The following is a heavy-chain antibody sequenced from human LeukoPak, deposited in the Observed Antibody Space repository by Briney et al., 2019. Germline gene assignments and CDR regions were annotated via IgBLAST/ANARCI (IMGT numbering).Heavy chain of an antibody. V-gene: IGHV3-21*04. D-gene: IGHD1-26*01. J-gene: IGHJ3*02. Sequence: GGSLRLSCAASGFTFSSYSMNWVRQAPGKGLEWVSSISSSSSYIYYADSVKGRFTISRDNAKNSLYLQMNSLRAEDTAVYYCARSRIVGALGAFDIWGQGTMVTVSS. CDR2: ISSSSSYI. CDR1: GFTFSSYS. CDR3: ARSRIVGALGAFDI.